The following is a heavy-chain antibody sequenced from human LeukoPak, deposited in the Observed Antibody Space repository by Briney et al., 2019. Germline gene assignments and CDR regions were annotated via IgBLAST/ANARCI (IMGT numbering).Heavy chain of an antibody. CDR2: INHSGGT. J-gene: IGHJ5*02. Sequence: SETLSLTCAVYGGSFSGYYWSWIRQPPGKGLEWIGEINHSGGTNYNPSLKSRVTISVERSKNQFSLKLSSVTAADTAVYYCARGPYCGGDCYYNWFDPWGQGTLVTVSS. D-gene: IGHD2-21*02. CDR3: ARGPYCGGDCYYNWFDP. V-gene: IGHV4-34*01. CDR1: GGSFSGYY.